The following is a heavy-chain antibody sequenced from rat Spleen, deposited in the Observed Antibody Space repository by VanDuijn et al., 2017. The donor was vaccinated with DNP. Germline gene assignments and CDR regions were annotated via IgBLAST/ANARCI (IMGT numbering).Heavy chain of an antibody. D-gene: IGHD1-4*01. CDR1: GFTFSDYY. Sequence: EVQLVESGGGLVQPGRSLKLSCAASGFTFSDYYMAWVRQAPTKGLEWVAYISYDGGTTYHGDSVRGRFTISRDIATSTLYLQINGLRSEDMATYYCARHVLPLRVWDYWGQGVMVTVSS. V-gene: IGHV5-22*01. CDR3: ARHVLPLRVWDY. J-gene: IGHJ2*01. CDR2: ISYDGGTT.